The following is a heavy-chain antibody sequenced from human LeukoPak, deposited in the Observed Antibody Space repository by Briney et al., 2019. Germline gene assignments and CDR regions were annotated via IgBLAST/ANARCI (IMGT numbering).Heavy chain of an antibody. CDR3: ARGYSSSSWSLFDY. CDR2: ISGSGGST. Sequence: GGSLRLSCAASGFTFSSYAMSWVRLAPGEGLEWVSAISGSGGSTYYAGSVKGRFTISRDNSKNTLYLQMNSLRAEDTAVYYCARGYSSSSWSLFDYWGQGTLVTVSS. CDR1: GFTFSSYA. J-gene: IGHJ4*02. D-gene: IGHD6-6*01. V-gene: IGHV3-23*01.